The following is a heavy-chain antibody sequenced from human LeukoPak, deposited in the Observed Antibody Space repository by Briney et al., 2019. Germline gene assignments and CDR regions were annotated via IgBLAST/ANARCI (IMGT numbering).Heavy chain of an antibody. D-gene: IGHD5-18*01. CDR2: INPSGGST. CDR1: GYTFTGNY. V-gene: IGHV1-46*01. CDR3: ARDNGIQLWSMGY. Sequence: ASVKVSCKASGYTFTGNYMHWVRQAPGQGLEWMGIINPSGGSTSYAQKFQGRVTMTRDMSTSTVYMELSSLRSEDTAVYYCARDNGIQLWSMGYWGRGTLVTVSS. J-gene: IGHJ4*02.